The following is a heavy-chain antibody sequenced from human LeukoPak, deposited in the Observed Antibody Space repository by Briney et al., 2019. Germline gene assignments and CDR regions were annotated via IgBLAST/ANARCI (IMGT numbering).Heavy chain of an antibody. CDR3: TTDGYYYDSSGYYTDAFDI. J-gene: IGHJ3*02. Sequence: PGGSLRLSCAASGFTFSSYGMSWVRQAPGKGLEWVGRIKSKTDGGTTDYAAPVKGRFTISRDDSKNTLYLQMNSLKTEDTAVYYCTTDGYYYDSSGYYTDAFDIWGQGTMVTVSS. CDR1: GFTFSSYG. D-gene: IGHD3-22*01. CDR2: IKSKTDGGTT. V-gene: IGHV3-15*01.